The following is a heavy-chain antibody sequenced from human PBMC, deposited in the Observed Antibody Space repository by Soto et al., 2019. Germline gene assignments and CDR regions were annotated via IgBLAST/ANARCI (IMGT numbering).Heavy chain of an antibody. V-gene: IGHV3-7*01. CDR1: GFTFSTYW. J-gene: IGHJ4*02. Sequence: EVQLVESGGGLVQPGGSLRLPCAASGFTFSTYWMTWVRQPPGKGLEWVASINQDGSERYYVDSVRGRFTISRGNANCALYLQMNRLRAEDTAGYYCLCAVNFFLYWGQGTLVTVST. CDR3: LCAVNFFLY. CDR2: INQDGSER.